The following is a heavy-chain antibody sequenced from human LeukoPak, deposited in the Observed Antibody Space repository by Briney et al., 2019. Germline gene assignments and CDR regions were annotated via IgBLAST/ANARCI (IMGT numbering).Heavy chain of an antibody. CDR3: ARVWFGYFFQ. Sequence: GGSLRLSCSASGFIFYSYAMHWVRQAPGKGLEWVSVIHTGGTTHYADSVKGRFTISKDNSNNTVYLQMNSVGVEDTAVYYCARVWFGYFFQWGQGALVTVSS. D-gene: IGHD3-10*01. CDR1: GFIFYSYA. CDR2: IHTGGTT. J-gene: IGHJ4*02. V-gene: IGHV3-53*01.